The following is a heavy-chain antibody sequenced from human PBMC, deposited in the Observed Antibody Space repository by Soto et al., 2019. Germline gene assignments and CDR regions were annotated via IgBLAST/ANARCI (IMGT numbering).Heavy chain of an antibody. Sequence: QMQLVQSGPEVKKPGTSVKVSCKASGFTFTSSAVQWVRQARGQRLEWIGWIVVGSGNTNYAQKFQERVTITRDMSTSTAYMELSSLRSEDTAVYYCGADTITFGGVIELGYYYGMDVWGQGTTVTVSS. CDR3: GADTITFGGVIELGYYYGMDV. D-gene: IGHD3-16*02. V-gene: IGHV1-58*01. CDR2: IVVGSGNT. CDR1: GFTFTSSA. J-gene: IGHJ6*02.